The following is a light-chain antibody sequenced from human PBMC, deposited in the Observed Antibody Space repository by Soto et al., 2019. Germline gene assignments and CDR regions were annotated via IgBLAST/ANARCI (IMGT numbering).Light chain of an antibody. V-gene: IGKV1-6*01. J-gene: IGKJ1*01. CDR1: QAFSNL. CDR3: LLEYNYPRT. Sequence: IPMTQSPSSVSASVGDRVIITCRASQAFSNLLAWYPQKTGKAPKILIYAASSLQSGVPSRLSGIGSGTDFTLTISSLQPEEGATDDCLLEYNYPRTFGQGAKVDVK. CDR2: AAS.